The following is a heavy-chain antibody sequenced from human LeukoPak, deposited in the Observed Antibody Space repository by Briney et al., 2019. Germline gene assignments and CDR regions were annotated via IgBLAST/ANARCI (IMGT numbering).Heavy chain of an antibody. V-gene: IGHV3-53*01. CDR2: LYSDGNT. J-gene: IGHJ4*02. CDR1: GFTFITND. D-gene: IGHD1-14*01. Sequence: GGSLRLSCAASGFTFITNDMTWVRQALGKGLEWVSVLYSDGNTKYSDSVQGRFTISRDNSKNTQYLEMNSLSPDDTAVYYCARGVEPLAANTLAYWGQGTLVTVSS. CDR3: ARGVEPLAANTLAY.